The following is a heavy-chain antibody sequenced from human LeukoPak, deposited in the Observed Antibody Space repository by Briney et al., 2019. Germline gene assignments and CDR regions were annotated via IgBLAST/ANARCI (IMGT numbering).Heavy chain of an antibody. D-gene: IGHD5-18*01. J-gene: IGHJ4*02. CDR2: ISGSGGST. CDR3: AKDSGYSYGYGSVDY. CDR1: GFTFSSYA. Sequence: GGSLRLSCAASGFTFSSYAMSWVRQAPGKGLEWVSAISGSGGSTYYADSVKGRFTISRDNSKNTLYLQMSSLRAEDTAVYYCAKDSGYSYGYGSVDYWGQGTLVTVSS. V-gene: IGHV3-23*01.